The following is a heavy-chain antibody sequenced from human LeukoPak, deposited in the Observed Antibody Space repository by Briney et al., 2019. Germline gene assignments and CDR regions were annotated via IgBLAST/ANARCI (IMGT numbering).Heavy chain of an antibody. CDR2: ISSSGTTI. CDR1: GFTFSSSE. V-gene: IGHV3-48*03. Sequence: GGSLRLSCTASGFTFSSSEMNWVRQTPGKGLECVSSISSSGTTIYYADSVKGRFTISRDNARNSLYLQMNSLRAEDTAVYYCARDGLAAATLHWCFDLWGRGTLVTVSS. J-gene: IGHJ2*01. CDR3: ARDGLAAATLHWCFDL. D-gene: IGHD2-15*01.